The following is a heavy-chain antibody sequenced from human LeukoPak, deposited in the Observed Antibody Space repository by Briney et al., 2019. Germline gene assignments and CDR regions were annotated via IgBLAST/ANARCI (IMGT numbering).Heavy chain of an antibody. CDR3: ATTLPGRVTPRYWYFDL. CDR2: THDRGLT. J-gene: IGHJ2*01. V-gene: IGHV4-4*08. Sequence: SETLSLTCTVSGGSISDHYWNWIRQAPGKGLEWIVKTHDRGLTNHNPSPQRRVTASFHKSIKQISLTLTSVTAADTAVYYCATTLPGRVTPRYWYFDLWGRGTPVTVSS. CDR1: GGSISDHY. D-gene: IGHD1-26*01.